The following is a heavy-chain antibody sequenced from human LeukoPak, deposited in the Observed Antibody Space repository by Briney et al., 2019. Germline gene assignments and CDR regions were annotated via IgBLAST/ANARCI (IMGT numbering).Heavy chain of an antibody. Sequence: GASVKVSCKASGYTFTSYGISWVRHAPGQGLEWMGWISAYNGNTQYAQKLQGRVTMTTDTSTSTAYMELRSLRSDDTAVYYCARDDRSNTWSWFDPWGQGTLVTVSS. J-gene: IGHJ5*02. CDR3: ARDDRSNTWSWFDP. CDR2: ISAYNGNT. V-gene: IGHV1-18*01. CDR1: GYTFTSYG. D-gene: IGHD1-1*01.